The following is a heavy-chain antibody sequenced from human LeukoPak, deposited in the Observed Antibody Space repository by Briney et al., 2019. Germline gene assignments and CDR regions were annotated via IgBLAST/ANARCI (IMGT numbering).Heavy chain of an antibody. J-gene: IGHJ4*02. V-gene: IGHV4-34*01. CDR3: ARLIGLGGVSPYFDS. D-gene: IGHD3-16*02. Sequence: PSETLSLTCAVDGGSFSDYYWSWIRQPPGKGLEWIGEISHGGSTNYNPSLRSRVAISVDTSKSQFSLKLNSVTAPDTAVYYCARLIGLGGVSPYFDSWGQGRLVTVSS. CDR2: ISHGGST. CDR1: GGSFSDYY.